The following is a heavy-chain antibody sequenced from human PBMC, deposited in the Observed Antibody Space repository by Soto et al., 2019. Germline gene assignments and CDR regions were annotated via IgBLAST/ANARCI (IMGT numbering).Heavy chain of an antibody. D-gene: IGHD3-3*01. Sequence: QVQLVESGGGVVQPGRSLRLSCAASGFTFSSYAMHWVRQAPGKGLEWVAVISYDGNDESYTDSVKGRFTISRDTSKNTLYLQMNILRPEDTAVYYCANDRTSNFWSAYFDSWGQGTLIAVSS. V-gene: IGHV3-30-3*02. J-gene: IGHJ4*02. CDR3: ANDRTSNFWSAYFDS. CDR2: ISYDGNDE. CDR1: GFTFSSYA.